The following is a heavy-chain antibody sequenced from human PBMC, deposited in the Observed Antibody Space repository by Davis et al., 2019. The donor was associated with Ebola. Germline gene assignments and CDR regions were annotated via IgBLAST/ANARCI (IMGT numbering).Heavy chain of an antibody. CDR1: GFTFSSYS. CDR3: TTDRGYYDSSGYQDY. Sequence: PGGSLRLSCAASGFTFSSYSMNWVRQAPGKGLEWVSYISSSSSTIYYADSVKGRFTISRDNAKNSLYLQMNSLRDEDTAVYYCTTDRGYYDSSGYQDYWGQGTLVTVSS. J-gene: IGHJ4*02. D-gene: IGHD3-22*01. CDR2: ISSSSSTI. V-gene: IGHV3-48*02.